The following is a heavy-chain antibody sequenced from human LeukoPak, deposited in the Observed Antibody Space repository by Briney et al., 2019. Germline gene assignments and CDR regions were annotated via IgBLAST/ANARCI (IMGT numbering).Heavy chain of an antibody. D-gene: IGHD3-16*01. Sequence: ASVKVSCKASGYTFTNYYMRWVRQAPGQGLEWMGIIDPSGGSTSYSQKFQGRVTMTRDTSTSTVYMELSSLRSDDTAVYYCARATGTWGHDGFDIWGQGTMVTVSS. CDR3: ARATGTWGHDGFDI. V-gene: IGHV1-46*01. J-gene: IGHJ3*02. CDR1: GYTFTNYY. CDR2: IDPSGGST.